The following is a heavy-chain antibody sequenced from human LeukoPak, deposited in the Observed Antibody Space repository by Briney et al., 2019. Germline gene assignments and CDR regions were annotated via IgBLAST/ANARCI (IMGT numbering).Heavy chain of an antibody. CDR2: IYYSGST. CDR1: GGSISSYY. J-gene: IGHJ1*01. V-gene: IGHV4-59*01. D-gene: IGHD3-16*01. CDR3: ARGGTRLYFQH. Sequence: SETLSLTCTVSGGSISSYYWSWIRQPPGKGLEWIGYIYYSGSTNYNPSLKSRVTISVDTSKNQFSLNLRSVTAADTAEYYCARGGTRLYFQHWGQGTLVTVSS.